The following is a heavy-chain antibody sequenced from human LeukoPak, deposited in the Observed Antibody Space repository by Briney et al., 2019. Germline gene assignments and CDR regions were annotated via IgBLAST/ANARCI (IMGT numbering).Heavy chain of an antibody. CDR1: GGSISSYY. D-gene: IGHD4-17*01. V-gene: IGHV4-4*07. J-gene: IGHJ6*03. CDR3: ARASYGDYGRYYYYYMDV. Sequence: SETLSLTCTVSGGSISSYYWSWIRQPAGKGLEWIGRISTSGSTNYNPSLKSRVTMSVDPSKNQFSLKLTSVTAADTAVYYCARASYGDYGRYYYYYMDVWGKGTTVTVSS. CDR2: ISTSGST.